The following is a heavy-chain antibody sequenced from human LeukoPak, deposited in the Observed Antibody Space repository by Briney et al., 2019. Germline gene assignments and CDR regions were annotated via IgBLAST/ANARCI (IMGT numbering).Heavy chain of an antibody. J-gene: IGHJ4*02. CDR1: GGTFSSYA. V-gene: IGHV1-69*05. CDR3: ARREDFLRPFDY. Sequence: GASVKVSCKASGGTFSSYAISWVRQAPGQGLEWMGGIIPIFGTANYAQKFQGRVTMTRDMSTSTVYMELSSLRSEDTAVYYCARREDFLRPFDYWGQGTLVTVSS. D-gene: IGHD5-12*01. CDR2: IIPIFGTA.